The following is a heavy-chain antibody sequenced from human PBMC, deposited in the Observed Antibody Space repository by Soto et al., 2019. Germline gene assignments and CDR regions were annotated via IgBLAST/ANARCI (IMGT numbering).Heavy chain of an antibody. CDR3: VRDGTKTLRDWFDP. CDR2: IYATGTT. CDR1: GVSIGTYY. D-gene: IGHD1-1*01. V-gene: IGHV4-4*07. J-gene: IGHJ5*02. Sequence: PSETLSLTCTFSGVSIGTYYWSWIRNSAGKGLEWIGRIYATGTTDYNPSLKSRVMMSVDTSKKQFSLKLRSVTAADTAVYYCVRDGTKTLRDWFDPWGQGISVTVSS.